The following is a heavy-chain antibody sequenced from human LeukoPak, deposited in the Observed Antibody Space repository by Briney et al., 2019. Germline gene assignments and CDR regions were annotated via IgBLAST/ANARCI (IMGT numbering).Heavy chain of an antibody. D-gene: IGHD2-21*02. J-gene: IGHJ4*02. CDR1: GFTFSTYW. V-gene: IGHV3-30-3*01. Sequence: PGGSLRLPCAASGFTFSTYWMSWVRQAPGKGLEWVAVISYDGSNKYYADSVKGRFTISRDNAKNSLYLQMNSLRAEDTAVYYCARDQEEGDHDYWGQGTLVTVSS. CDR3: ARDQEEGDHDY. CDR2: ISYDGSNK.